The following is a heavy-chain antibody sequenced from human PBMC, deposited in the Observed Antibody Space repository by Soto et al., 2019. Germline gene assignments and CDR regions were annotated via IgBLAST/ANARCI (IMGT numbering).Heavy chain of an antibody. J-gene: IGHJ4*02. CDR3: ARGDYIWGSYRV. V-gene: IGHV4-31*03. Sequence: QVQLQESGPGLVKPSQTLSLTCTVAGGSISSGGYYCSWIRQHPVKGLEWIGYIYYRGSTYYNPSLKSRVTLAVDTSKNQFSLKLSSVTAADTAVYYCARGDYIWGSYRVWGPGTLVTVSS. CDR1: GGSISSGGYY. CDR2: IYYRGST. D-gene: IGHD3-16*02.